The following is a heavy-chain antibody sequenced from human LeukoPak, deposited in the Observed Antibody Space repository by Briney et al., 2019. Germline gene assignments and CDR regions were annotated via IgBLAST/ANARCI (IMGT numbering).Heavy chain of an antibody. J-gene: IGHJ2*01. Sequence: SETLSLTCTVSGGSISSYYWSWIRQPPGKGLEWIGYIYYSGSTNYNPSLKSRVTISVDTSKNQFSLKLSSVTAADTAVYYCARDHAAVAGTGYFDLWGRGTLVTVSS. CDR3: ARDHAAVAGTGYFDL. CDR2: IYYSGST. D-gene: IGHD6-19*01. V-gene: IGHV4-59*01. CDR1: GGSISSYY.